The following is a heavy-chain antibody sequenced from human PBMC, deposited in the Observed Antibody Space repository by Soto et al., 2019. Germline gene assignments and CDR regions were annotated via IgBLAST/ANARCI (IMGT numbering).Heavy chain of an antibody. CDR2: IYYSGST. CDR1: GGSISSYY. V-gene: IGHV4-59*08. Sequence: PSETLSLTCTVSGGSISSYYWSWIRQPPGKGLEWIGYIYYSGSTNYNPSLKSRVTISVDTSKNQFSLKLSSVTAADTAVYYCARHRNYYDSSGYYSYDAFDIWGQGTMVTVSS. J-gene: IGHJ3*02. CDR3: ARHRNYYDSSGYYSYDAFDI. D-gene: IGHD3-22*01.